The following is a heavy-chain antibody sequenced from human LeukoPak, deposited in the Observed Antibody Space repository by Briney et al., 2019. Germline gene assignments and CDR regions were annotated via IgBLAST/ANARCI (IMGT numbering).Heavy chain of an antibody. J-gene: IGHJ4*02. CDR1: GGSISSGGYY. CDR3: ARGSSSQLLSY. D-gene: IGHD2-2*01. Sequence: SETLSLTCTVSGGSISSGGYYWSWIRQHPGKGLEWIGYIYYSGSTYYNPSLKSRVTISVVTSKNQFSLKLSSVTAADTAVYYCARGSSSQLLSYWGQGTLVTVSS. V-gene: IGHV4-31*03. CDR2: IYYSGST.